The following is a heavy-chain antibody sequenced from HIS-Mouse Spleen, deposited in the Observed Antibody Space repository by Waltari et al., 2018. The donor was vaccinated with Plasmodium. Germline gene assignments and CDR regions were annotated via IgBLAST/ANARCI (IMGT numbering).Heavy chain of an antibody. J-gene: IGHJ2*01. CDR3: AREDILTAYYNDYWYFDL. CDR1: GFTFSSFR. D-gene: IGHD3-9*01. CDR2: ISSSSSYI. V-gene: IGHV3-21*01. Sequence: EVQLVVSGGGLVKPGGSLRLSWAASGFTFSSFRLHLFRQAPGKGLEWVSSISSSSSYIYYADSVKGRFTISRDNAKNSLYLQMNSLRAEDTAVYYCAREDILTAYYNDYWYFDLWGRGTLVTVSS.